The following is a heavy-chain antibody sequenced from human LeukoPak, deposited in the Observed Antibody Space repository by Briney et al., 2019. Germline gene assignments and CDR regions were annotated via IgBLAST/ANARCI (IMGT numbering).Heavy chain of an antibody. CDR1: GYTFSRYY. CDR3: ATYDSSGYLDY. Sequence: ASVKVSCKASGYTFSRYYIHWVRQAPGQGLEWMGKMNPSGGTTTYAQKFQGRVTLTEDTSTDTAYMELSSLRSEGTAVYYCATYDSSGYLDYWGQGTLVTVSS. J-gene: IGHJ4*02. D-gene: IGHD3-22*01. V-gene: IGHV1-46*03. CDR2: MNPSGGTT.